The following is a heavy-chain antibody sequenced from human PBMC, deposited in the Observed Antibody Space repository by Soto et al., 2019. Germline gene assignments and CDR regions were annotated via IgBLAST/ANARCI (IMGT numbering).Heavy chain of an antibody. V-gene: IGHV1-18*01. CDR1: GYTFTSYG. J-gene: IGHJ6*02. CDR3: ARDLGYGYYYGMDV. Sequence: ASVKVSCKASGYTFTSYGISWVRQAPGQGLEWMGWISAYNGNTNYAQKLQGRVTMTTDTSTSTAYMELRSLRPDDTAVYYCARDLGYGYYYGMDVWGQGTTVTVSS. CDR2: ISAYNGNT. D-gene: IGHD4-17*01.